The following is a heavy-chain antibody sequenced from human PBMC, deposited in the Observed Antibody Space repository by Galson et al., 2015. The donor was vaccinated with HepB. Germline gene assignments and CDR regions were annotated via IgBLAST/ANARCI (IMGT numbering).Heavy chain of an antibody. CDR1: GYSFTSYW. J-gene: IGHJ6*03. CDR3: ARCQGVPPPSYYYYYYMDV. V-gene: IGHV5-51*01. CDR2: IYPGDSDT. Sequence: QSGAEVKKPGESLKISCKGSGYSFTSYWIGWVRQMPGKGLEWMGIIYPGDSDTRYSPSFQGQVTISADKSISTAYLQWSSLKASDTAMYYCARCQGVPPPSYYYYYYMDVWGKGTTVTVSS. D-gene: IGHD2-8*01.